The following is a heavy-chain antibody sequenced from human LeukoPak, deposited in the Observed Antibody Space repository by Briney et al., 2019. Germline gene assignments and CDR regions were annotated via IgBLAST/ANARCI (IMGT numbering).Heavy chain of an antibody. D-gene: IGHD6-19*01. CDR3: AREGGSGWYSGWFDP. J-gene: IGHJ5*02. V-gene: IGHV3-53*01. CDR2: IYSGGST. Sequence: PGGSLRLSCTVSGFTVSSNSMSWVRQAPGKGLEWVSFIYSGGSTQYSDSVKGRFTISRDTAKNSLYLQMNSLRAEDTALYYCAREGGSGWYSGWFDPWGQGTLVTVSS. CDR1: GFTVSSNS.